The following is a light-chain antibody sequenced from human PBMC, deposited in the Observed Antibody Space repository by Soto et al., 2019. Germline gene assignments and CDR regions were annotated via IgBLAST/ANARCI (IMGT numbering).Light chain of an antibody. CDR2: EVN. J-gene: IGLJ2*01. Sequence: QSALTQPPSASGSPGQSVAISCTGTSSDAGVYNYVSWYQQHPGKAPKLLIYEVNQRPSGVPDRFSGSKSGNTASLTVSGLQAEDEADYYCSSYAGSNNLVFGGGTKVTVL. CDR1: SSDAGVYNY. V-gene: IGLV2-8*01. CDR3: SSYAGSNNLV.